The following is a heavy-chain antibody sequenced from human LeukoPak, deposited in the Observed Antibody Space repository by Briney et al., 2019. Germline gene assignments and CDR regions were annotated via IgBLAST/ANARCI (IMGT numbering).Heavy chain of an antibody. CDR2: VDPEDGET. CDR1: GYTFTDYY. Sequence: PGESLKISCKVSGYTFTDYYMHWVQQAPGKGLEWMGLVDPEDGETIYAEKFQGRVTITADTSTDTAYMELSSLRSEDTAVYYCATWVYGSGSYNGAFDIWGQGTMVTVSS. V-gene: IGHV1-69-2*01. CDR3: ATWVYGSGSYNGAFDI. D-gene: IGHD3-10*01. J-gene: IGHJ3*02.